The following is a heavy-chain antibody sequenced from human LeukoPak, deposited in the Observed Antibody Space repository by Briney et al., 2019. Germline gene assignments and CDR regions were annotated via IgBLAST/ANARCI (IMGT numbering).Heavy chain of an antibody. Sequence: GGSLRLSCAASGFTIDAYAMHWVRQPPGKGLEWVSLINADGGRTYYADSVKGRFTISGDNSKNSLYLQMNSLRTEDTALYYCATWAFYHGLDVWGQGATVTVSS. D-gene: IGHD2/OR15-2a*01. CDR2: INADGGRT. CDR3: ATWAFYHGLDV. CDR1: GFTIDAYA. V-gene: IGHV3-43*02. J-gene: IGHJ6*02.